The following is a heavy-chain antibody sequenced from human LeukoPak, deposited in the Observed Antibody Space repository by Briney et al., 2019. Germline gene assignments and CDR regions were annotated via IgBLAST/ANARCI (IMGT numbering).Heavy chain of an antibody. CDR2: ISYDGSNK. J-gene: IGHJ4*02. CDR1: GFTFSSYA. V-gene: IGHV3-30*04. Sequence: GGSLRLSCAASGFTFSSYAMHWVRQAPGRELEWVAVISYDGSNKYYADSVKGRFTISRDNSKNTLYLQMNSLRAEDTAVYYCARGPAMAVGSFDYWGQGTLVTVSS. D-gene: IGHD2-15*01. CDR3: ARGPAMAVGSFDY.